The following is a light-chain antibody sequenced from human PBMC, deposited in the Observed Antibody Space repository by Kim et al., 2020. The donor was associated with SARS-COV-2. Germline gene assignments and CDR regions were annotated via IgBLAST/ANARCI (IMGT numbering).Light chain of an antibody. J-gene: IGKJ1*01. Sequence: ASVGDRVTITCRATQGVSSYLAWYQQKPGKAPKLLMYAASTLQSGVPSRFSGSGSGTEFTLTISSLQPEDFATYSCQQFNSYPRTFGQGTKVDIK. CDR2: AAS. V-gene: IGKV1-9*01. CDR3: QQFNSYPRT. CDR1: QGVSSY.